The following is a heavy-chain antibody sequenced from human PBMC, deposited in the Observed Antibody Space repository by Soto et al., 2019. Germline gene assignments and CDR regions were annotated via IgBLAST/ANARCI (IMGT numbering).Heavy chain of an antibody. D-gene: IGHD6-19*01. Sequence: SETLSLTCTVSGGSISSYYWSWIRQPPGKGLEWIGYIYYSGSTNYNPSLKSRVTISVDTSKNQFSLKLSSVTAADTAVYYCARGLAVAGTWWFDPWGQGTLVTVSS. CDR1: GGSISSYY. J-gene: IGHJ5*02. CDR2: IYYSGST. CDR3: ARGLAVAGTWWFDP. V-gene: IGHV4-59*01.